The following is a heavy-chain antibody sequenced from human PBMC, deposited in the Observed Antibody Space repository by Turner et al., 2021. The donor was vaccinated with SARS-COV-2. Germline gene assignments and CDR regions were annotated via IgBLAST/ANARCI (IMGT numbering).Heavy chain of an antibody. Sequence: VQLVESGGGLVQPGGSHILHWSASGFDFSSCSMNWVRQAPGKGLEWVSSISDDGTYVDYADSVKGRFTISRDNAKNSLFLEMNSLIGEDTAVYYCASLDGAGSYYYGLDVWGQGTTVTGSS. CDR3: ASLDGAGSYYYGLDV. J-gene: IGHJ6*02. CDR2: ISDDGTYV. CDR1: GFDFSSCS. D-gene: IGHD4-17*01. V-gene: IGHV3-21*01.